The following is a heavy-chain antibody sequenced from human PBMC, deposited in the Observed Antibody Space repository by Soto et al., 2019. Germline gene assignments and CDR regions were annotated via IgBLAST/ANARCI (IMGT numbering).Heavy chain of an antibody. D-gene: IGHD3-16*01. Sequence: EVQLVESGGNLVQPGGSLRLSCAASGFTLSSRWMHWVRQAPGKGLVWVSRIKTDGSTTTYADSVKGRFTISRDNAKNTLYLPMNGLRAEDTAMYYCARDQDTFGQAVFDSWGQGTLVTVSS. CDR1: GFTLSSRW. J-gene: IGHJ4*02. CDR3: ARDQDTFGQAVFDS. CDR2: IKTDGSTT. V-gene: IGHV3-74*01.